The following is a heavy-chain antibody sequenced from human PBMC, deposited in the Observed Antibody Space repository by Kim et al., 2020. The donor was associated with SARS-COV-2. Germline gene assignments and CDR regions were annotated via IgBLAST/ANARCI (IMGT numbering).Heavy chain of an antibody. CDR1: GYTFTVYY. CDR2: INGGNGDT. V-gene: IGHV1-3*01. Sequence: ASVKVSCKASGYTFTVYYIHWVRQAPGQRLEWMGRINGGNGDTSPSQKLHDRVTMTRDTSARTVYMELNSLRSEDTAVYYCARGAARAFDIWGQGTMVTVSS. CDR3: ARGAARAFDI. D-gene: IGHD6-13*01. J-gene: IGHJ3*02.